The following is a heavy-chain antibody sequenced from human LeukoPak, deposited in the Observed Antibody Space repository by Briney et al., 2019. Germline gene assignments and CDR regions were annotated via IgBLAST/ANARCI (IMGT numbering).Heavy chain of an antibody. J-gene: IGHJ4*02. CDR1: GFIFSSYG. D-gene: IGHD3-22*01. CDR2: IWHDGSND. Sequence: PGGSLRLSRAASGFIFSSYGMHWVPQAPGKGLECVARIWHDGSNDDYADSVKGRFTISRDNSKNTLYLQMNSLRAEDTAIYYCAKVAGDYYDTSGAFDYWGQGTLVTVSS. CDR3: AKVAGDYYDTSGAFDY. V-gene: IGHV3-33*06.